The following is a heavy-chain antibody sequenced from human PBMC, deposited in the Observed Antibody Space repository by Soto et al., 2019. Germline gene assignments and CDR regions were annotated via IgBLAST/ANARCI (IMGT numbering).Heavy chain of an antibody. CDR3: ARVGGFGATTIDY. Sequence: QVQLQESGPGLVKPSQTLSLTCTVSGGSISRGDYYWSWIRQPPGKGLEWIGYIYYSGSTYYNPSLKSRVTMSVDTSKNQFPLKLSSVTAADSAVYYCARVGGFGATTIDYWGQGTLVTVSS. D-gene: IGHD3-10*01. CDR2: IYYSGST. J-gene: IGHJ4*02. CDR1: GGSISRGDYY. V-gene: IGHV4-30-4*01.